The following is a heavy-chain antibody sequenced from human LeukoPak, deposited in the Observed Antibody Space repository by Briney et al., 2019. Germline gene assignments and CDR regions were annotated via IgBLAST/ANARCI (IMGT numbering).Heavy chain of an antibody. V-gene: IGHV3-33*01. CDR1: GFTCSSYG. Sequence: GGSLRLSCAASGFTCSSYGMHWVRQAPGKGLEWVAVIWYDGSNKYYADSVKGRFTISRDNSKNTLYLQMNSLRAEDTAVYYCARGIHYDSSGSPFDYWGQGTLVTVSS. D-gene: IGHD3-22*01. CDR3: ARGIHYDSSGSPFDY. J-gene: IGHJ4*02. CDR2: IWYDGSNK.